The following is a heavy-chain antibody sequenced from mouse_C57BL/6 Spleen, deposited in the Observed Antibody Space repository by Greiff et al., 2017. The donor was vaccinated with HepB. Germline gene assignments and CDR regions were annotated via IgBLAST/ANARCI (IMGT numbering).Heavy chain of an antibody. CDR2: IYWDDDK. J-gene: IGHJ1*03. Sequence: QVTLKVCGPGILQSSQTLSLTCSFSGFSLSTSGMGVSWIRQPSGKGLEWLAHIYWDDDKRYNPSLKSRLTISKDTSRNQVFLKITSVDTADTATYYCARRANDGYSYFDVWGTGTTVTVSS. D-gene: IGHD2-3*01. CDR3: ARRANDGYSYFDV. CDR1: GFSLSTSGMG. V-gene: IGHV8-12*01.